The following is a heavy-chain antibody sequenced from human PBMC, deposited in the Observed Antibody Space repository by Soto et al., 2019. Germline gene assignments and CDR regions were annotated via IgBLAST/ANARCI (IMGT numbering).Heavy chain of an antibody. V-gene: IGHV2-5*02. CDR3: AHLTTGGFYFDY. Sequence: QITLKESCPTLVKPTQTLTLTFTFSGFSLRNSGVGVGWIRQPPGKALEWLALIYWDDDKRYSPSLKSRLTITKDTSKNQVVLTMTNMDPVDTATYYCAHLTTGGFYFDYWGQGTLVTVSS. CDR2: IYWDDDK. D-gene: IGHD4-17*01. J-gene: IGHJ4*02. CDR1: GFSLRNSGVG.